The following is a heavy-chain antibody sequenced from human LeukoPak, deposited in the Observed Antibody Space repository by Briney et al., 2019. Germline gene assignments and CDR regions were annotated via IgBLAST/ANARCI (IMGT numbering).Heavy chain of an antibody. Sequence: SETLSLTCSVSGGSINSHYWSCIRQPPGKRLEWIGYIFNTGNTKYTPSLASRVTMSVDTSRAQFFLRLSPVTAADTAISYCASRPADTTWYGVFNYWSQGTLVTVSS. CDR2: IFNTGNT. CDR1: GGSINSHY. V-gene: IGHV4-59*11. CDR3: ASRPADTTWYGVFNY. D-gene: IGHD3-10*01. J-gene: IGHJ4*02.